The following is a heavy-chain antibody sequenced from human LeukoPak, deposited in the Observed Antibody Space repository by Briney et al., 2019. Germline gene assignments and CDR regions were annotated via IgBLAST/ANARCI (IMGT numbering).Heavy chain of an antibody. CDR3: ARIIAASATWDY. J-gene: IGHJ4*01. Sequence: ASVKVSCKASGYTFTTYYLHWVRQAPGRGLEWMGLINPSGGSTSYAQKLQGRVTMTRDTSTSTVYMELSSLRSEDTAVYYCARIIAASATWDYWGQGTLVTVSS. D-gene: IGHD6-13*01. CDR1: GYTFTTYY. CDR2: INPSGGST. V-gene: IGHV1-46*01.